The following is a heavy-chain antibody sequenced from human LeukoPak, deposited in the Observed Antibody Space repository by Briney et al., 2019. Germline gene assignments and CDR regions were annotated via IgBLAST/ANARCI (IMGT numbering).Heavy chain of an antibody. CDR1: GGSISSGSYY. D-gene: IGHD6-13*01. CDR2: IYTSEST. CDR3: ARGGSSWYSDWFDP. J-gene: IGHJ5*02. V-gene: IGHV4-61*02. Sequence: PSQTLSLTCTVSGGSISSGSYYWSWIRQPAGKGLEWIGRIYTSESTNYNPSLKSRVTISVDTSKNQFSLKLSSVTAADTAVYYCARGGSSWYSDWFDPWGQGTLVTVSS.